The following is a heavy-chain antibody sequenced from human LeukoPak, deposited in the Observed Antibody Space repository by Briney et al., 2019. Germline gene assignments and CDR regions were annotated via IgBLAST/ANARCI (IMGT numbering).Heavy chain of an antibody. CDR3: ARDAPHDYGDYRPFDP. D-gene: IGHD4-17*01. V-gene: IGHV4-61*02. CDR2: IYTSGST. CDR1: GNSISSGDNY. J-gene: IGHJ5*02. Sequence: SQTLSLTCTVSGNSISSGDNYWSWIRQPAGKGLEWIGRIYTSGSTNYNPSLKSRVTISGDTSKNQFSLKLSSVTAADTAVYYCARDAPHDYGDYRPFDPWGQGTLVTVSS.